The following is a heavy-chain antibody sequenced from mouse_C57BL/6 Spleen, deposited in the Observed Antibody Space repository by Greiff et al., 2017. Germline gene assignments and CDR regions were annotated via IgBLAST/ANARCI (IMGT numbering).Heavy chain of an antibody. CDR1: GYAFSSSW. CDR3: ARIYYYGSNPFDY. V-gene: IGHV1-82*01. J-gene: IGHJ2*01. CDR2: IYPGDGDT. Sequence: VQLQQSGPELVKPGASVKISCKASGYAFSSSWMNWVKQRPGKGLEWIGRIYPGDGDTNYNGKFKGKATLTADKSSSTAYMQLSSLTSEDSAVYFCARIYYYGSNPFDYWGQGTTLTVSS. D-gene: IGHD1-1*01.